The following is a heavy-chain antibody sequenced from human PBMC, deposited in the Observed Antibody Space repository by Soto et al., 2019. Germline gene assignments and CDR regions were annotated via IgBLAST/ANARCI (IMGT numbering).Heavy chain of an antibody. CDR2: IYHSGST. V-gene: IGHV4-30-2*01. CDR1: GGSISSGGYS. CDR3: ARAEGGIFDY. J-gene: IGHJ4*02. Sequence: SETLCLTCAVSGGSISSGGYSWSWIRQPPGKGLEWIGYIYHSGSTYYNPSLKSRVTISVDRSKNQFSLKLSSVTAADTAVYYCARAEGGIFDYWRQGTLVTVSS.